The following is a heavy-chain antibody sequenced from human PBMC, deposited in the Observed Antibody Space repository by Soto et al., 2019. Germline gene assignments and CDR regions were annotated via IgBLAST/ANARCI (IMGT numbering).Heavy chain of an antibody. CDR1: GFTFSSYA. D-gene: IGHD6-13*01. CDR3: AKDREYGGSSWYYFDF. Sequence: EVQLLESGGGLVQPGGSLRLSCAASGFTFSSYAMTWVRQAPGLGLEWVSGISSSGGTTYYADSVKGRFIISRDNSKNTLYLQMNSLRAEDTAIYSCAKDREYGGSSWYYFDFWGHGTLVTVSS. V-gene: IGHV3-23*01. J-gene: IGHJ4*01. CDR2: ISSSGGTT.